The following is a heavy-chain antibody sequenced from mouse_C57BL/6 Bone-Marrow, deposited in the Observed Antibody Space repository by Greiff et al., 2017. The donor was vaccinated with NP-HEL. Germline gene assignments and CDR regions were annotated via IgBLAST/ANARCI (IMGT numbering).Heavy chain of an antibody. CDR2: IDPYDSYT. J-gene: IGHJ2*01. CDR1: GYTFTSYW. CDR3: ARERIDSSRYLDY. V-gene: IGHV1-69*01. D-gene: IGHD3-2*02. Sequence: QVQLQQSGAELVMPGASVKLSCKASGYTFTSYWMHWVKQRPGQGLEWIGEIDPYDSYTNYNQKFKGKSTLTVDKSSSTAYMQLSSLTSEDSAVYYCARERIDSSRYLDYWGQGTTLTVSS.